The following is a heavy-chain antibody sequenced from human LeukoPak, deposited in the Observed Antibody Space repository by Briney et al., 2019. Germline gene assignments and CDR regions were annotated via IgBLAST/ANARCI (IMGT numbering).Heavy chain of an antibody. CDR2: ISAYNGNT. J-gene: IGHJ4*02. V-gene: IGHV1-18*01. CDR3: ASAYGAIEYFDY. Sequence: ASVKVSCNASGYTFTSYGISWVRQAPGQGLEWMGWISAYNGNTNYAQKLQGRVTMTTDTSTSTAYMELRSLRSDDTAVYYCASAYGAIEYFDYWGQGTLVTVSS. CDR1: GYTFTSYG. D-gene: IGHD2/OR15-2a*01.